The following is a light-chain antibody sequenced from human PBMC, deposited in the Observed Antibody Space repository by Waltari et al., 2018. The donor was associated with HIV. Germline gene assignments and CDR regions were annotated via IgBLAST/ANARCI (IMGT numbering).Light chain of an antibody. CDR1: SSYPGGYNL. CDR2: DVS. CDR3: WAYAGSTTYVI. V-gene: IGLV2-23*02. J-gene: IGLJ2*01. Sequence: SALTQPASVSGSPSLSITLSCPGTSSYPGGYNLVSWYQQHPGKGPRRRIYDVSKRPAGVSTPFSGSKAGNTASLTISGRQAEDEADCYCWAYAGSTTYVIVGGGTKLTVL.